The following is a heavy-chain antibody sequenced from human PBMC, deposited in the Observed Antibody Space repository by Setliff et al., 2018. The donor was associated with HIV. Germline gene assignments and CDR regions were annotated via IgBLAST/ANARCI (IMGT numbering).Heavy chain of an antibody. CDR1: GGSISSYY. CDR2: IYYSGST. D-gene: IGHD2-15*01. J-gene: IGHJ5*02. Sequence: SETLSLTCTVSGGSISSYYWSWIRQPPGKGLGWIGYIYYSGSTNYNPSLKSRVTISVDTSKNQFSLKLSSVTAADTAVYYCASLLGYCSGGSCYSGWFDPWGQGTLVTVSS. CDR3: ASLLGYCSGGSCYSGWFDP. V-gene: IGHV4-59*01.